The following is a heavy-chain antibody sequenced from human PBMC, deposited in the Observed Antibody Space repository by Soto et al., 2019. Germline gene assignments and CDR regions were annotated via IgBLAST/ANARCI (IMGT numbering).Heavy chain of an antibody. V-gene: IGHV4-59*01. CDR2: IYDSGST. D-gene: IGHD1-26*01. J-gene: IGHJ3*02. Sequence: SETLSLTCTVSGGPISTYYWSWIRRPPGKGLEWIGYIYDSGSTNNNPSLKSRVTISVDTSKNQFSLQLSSVTATDTAVYYCARDGGMVGAEGAFDIWGQGTMVTVSS. CDR3: ARDGGMVGAEGAFDI. CDR1: GGPISTYY.